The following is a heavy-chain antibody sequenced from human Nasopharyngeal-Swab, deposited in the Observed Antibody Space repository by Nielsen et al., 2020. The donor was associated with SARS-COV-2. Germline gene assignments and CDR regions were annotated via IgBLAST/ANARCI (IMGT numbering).Heavy chain of an antibody. V-gene: IGHV3-23*01. CDR1: EFTFSSYA. Sequence: ASLKISCAASEFTFSSYAMSWVLQAPGKGLEWVSASSGSGGRTYYADSVKGRFTISRYNSKNTLSRQMNSLRAEDTAVYYCAKDMGGSGRPGYWGQGTLVTVSS. CDR3: AKDMGGSGRPGY. D-gene: IGHD3-10*01. J-gene: IGHJ4*02. CDR2: SSGSGGRT.